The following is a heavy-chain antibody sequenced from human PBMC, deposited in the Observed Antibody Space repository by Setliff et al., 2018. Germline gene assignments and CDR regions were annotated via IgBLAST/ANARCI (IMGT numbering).Heavy chain of an antibody. D-gene: IGHD3-16*01. CDR3: AKQGDLAFDY. CDR2: IDPKSGRT. V-gene: IGHV1-2*02. CDR1: GYPFGGYY. Sequence: ASVKVSCKTSGYPFGGYYIYWMRQAPGQGLEWIGWIDPKSGRTKYAVKFQGRVTMTRDTSISTIYIEVSSLTSDDTAMYYCAKQGDLAFDYWGQGTQVTVSS. J-gene: IGHJ4*02.